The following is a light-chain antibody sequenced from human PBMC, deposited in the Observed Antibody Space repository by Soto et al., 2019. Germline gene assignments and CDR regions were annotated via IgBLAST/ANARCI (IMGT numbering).Light chain of an antibody. CDR2: EGS. CDR3: CSYAGSSTSLYV. CDR1: SSDVGSYNL. J-gene: IGLJ1*01. Sequence: QSVLTQPASVSGSPGQSITISCTGTSSDVGSYNLVSWYQQHPGKAPKLMIYEGSKRPSGVSNRFSGSKSGNTASLTISGLQAADEADYYCCSYAGSSTSLYVFGTGTKVTVL. V-gene: IGLV2-23*01.